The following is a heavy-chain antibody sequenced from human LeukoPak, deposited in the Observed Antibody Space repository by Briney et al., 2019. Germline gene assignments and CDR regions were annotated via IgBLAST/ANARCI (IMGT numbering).Heavy chain of an antibody. CDR1: GGSISSYY. J-gene: IGHJ5*02. D-gene: IGHD5-12*01. Sequence: SETLSLTCTVSGGSISSYYWNWIRQPPGKGLEWIGYIYYSGSTNYNPSLKSRVTTSVDTSKNQFSLKLSSVTAADTAVYYCARSEGYSGYEGFDPWGQGTLVTVSS. V-gene: IGHV4-59*08. CDR2: IYYSGST. CDR3: ARSEGYSGYEGFDP.